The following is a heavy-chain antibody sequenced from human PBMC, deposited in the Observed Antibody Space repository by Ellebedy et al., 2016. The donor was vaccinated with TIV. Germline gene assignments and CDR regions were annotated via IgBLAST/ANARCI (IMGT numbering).Heavy chain of an antibody. CDR2: INPSDSHT. J-gene: IGHJ6*02. V-gene: IGHV5-10-1*01. CDR1: GYNFATYW. CDR3: ARQREMVRGVLRGMDV. D-gene: IGHD3-10*01. Sequence: GESLKISCRASGYNFATYWINWVRQMPGKGLEWMGTINPSDSHTNYSPSFQGHVTISVDKSISTAYLQWSSLKASDTAIYYCARQREMVRGVLRGMDVWGQGTTVTASS.